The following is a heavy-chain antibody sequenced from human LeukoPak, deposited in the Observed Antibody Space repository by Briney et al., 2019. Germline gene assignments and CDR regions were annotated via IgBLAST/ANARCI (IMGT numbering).Heavy chain of an antibody. CDR2: INPNSGGT. CDR3: ARDSAVAGDIWFDP. V-gene: IGHV1-2*02. CDR1: GYTFTGYY. Sequence: GASVKVSCKASGYTFTGYYMHWVRQAPGQGLEWMGWINPNSGGTNYAQKFQGRVTMTRDTSISTAYMELSRLRSDDTAVYYCARDSAVAGDIWFDPWGQGTLVTVSS. J-gene: IGHJ5*02. D-gene: IGHD6-19*01.